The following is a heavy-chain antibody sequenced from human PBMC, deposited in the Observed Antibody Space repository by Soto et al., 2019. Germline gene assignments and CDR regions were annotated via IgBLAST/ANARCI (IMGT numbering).Heavy chain of an antibody. CDR3: ARDYTGRGYFDH. CDR1: GYTFINYG. CDR2: INTYSDRT. Sequence: ASLKVSCKASGYTFINYGISWVRQAPGQGLEWLGWINTYSDRTNYAQEFQGRVSMTTEKSTSTVYMELRSLRSGDTALYYCARDYTGRGYFDHWGQGSLVTVSS. V-gene: IGHV1-18*04. J-gene: IGHJ4*02. D-gene: IGHD2-8*02.